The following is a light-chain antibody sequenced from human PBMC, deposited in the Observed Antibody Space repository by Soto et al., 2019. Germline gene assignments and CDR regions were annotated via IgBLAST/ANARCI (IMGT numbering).Light chain of an antibody. Sequence: QSVLTQPPSASGTPGQRVTISCSGSGSNIGSNTVSWYQQVPGTAPKLLIYSNDQWPSGVPDRFSGSKSCTSASLAISGLQSEDEAHYYCAAWDDSLNEGVFGGGTKLTVL. V-gene: IGLV1-44*01. J-gene: IGLJ3*02. CDR2: SND. CDR3: AAWDDSLNEGV. CDR1: GSNIGSNT.